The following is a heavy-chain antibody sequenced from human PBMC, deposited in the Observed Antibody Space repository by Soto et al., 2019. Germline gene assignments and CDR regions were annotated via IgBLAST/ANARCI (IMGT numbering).Heavy chain of an antibody. Sequence: PSETLSLTCAVSGGSISSSNWLSGVRQPPGKGLEWIGEIYHSGRTNYNPSLKSRVTTSVDKSKNQFSLKLSSVTAADTAVYYCARAGVAARPGRFDPWGQGTLVTVSS. CDR2: IYHSGRT. CDR1: GGSISSSNW. V-gene: IGHV4-4*02. D-gene: IGHD6-6*01. J-gene: IGHJ5*02. CDR3: ARAGVAARPGRFDP.